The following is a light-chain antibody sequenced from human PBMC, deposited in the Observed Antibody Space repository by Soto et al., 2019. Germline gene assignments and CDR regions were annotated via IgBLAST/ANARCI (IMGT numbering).Light chain of an antibody. J-gene: IGLJ1*01. CDR1: SSNIGAGYD. Sequence: QSVLTQPPSVSGAPGQRVTISCTGSSSNIGAGYDVRWYQQLPGTAPKLLIYGNSNRPSGVPDRFSGSKSGTSASLATTGLQAEDEADYYCQSYDSSLSGYVFGTGTKLTVL. V-gene: IGLV1-40*01. CDR3: QSYDSSLSGYV. CDR2: GNS.